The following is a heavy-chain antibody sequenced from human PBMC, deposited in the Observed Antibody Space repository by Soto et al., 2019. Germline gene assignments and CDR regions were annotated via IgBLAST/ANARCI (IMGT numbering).Heavy chain of an antibody. J-gene: IGHJ6*02. Sequence: GASVKVSCKASGSTFPSYDINWVRQATGQGLEWMGWMNPNSGNTGYAQKFQGRVTMTRNTSISTAYMELSSVRSEDTAVYYCARRYYDYAYYYYGMDVWGQGTRVTVAS. CDR2: MNPNSGNT. V-gene: IGHV1-8*01. D-gene: IGHD3-16*01. CDR1: GSTFPSYD. CDR3: ARRYYDYAYYYYGMDV.